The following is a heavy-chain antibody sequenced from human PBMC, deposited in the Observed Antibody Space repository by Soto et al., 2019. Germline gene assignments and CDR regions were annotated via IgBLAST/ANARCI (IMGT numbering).Heavy chain of an antibody. V-gene: IGHV3-23*01. D-gene: IGHD6-19*01. J-gene: IGHJ6*02. CDR2: ISGSGGST. CDR3: AKTSVAATPYYYYYGMDV. CDR1: GFTFSSYA. Sequence: EVQLLESGGGLVQPGGSLRLSCAASGFTFSSYAMSWVRQAPGKGLEWVSAISGSGGSTYYADSVKGRFTISRDNYKNTPYLQMNSLRAEDTAVYYCAKTSVAATPYYYYYGMDVWGQGTTVTVSS.